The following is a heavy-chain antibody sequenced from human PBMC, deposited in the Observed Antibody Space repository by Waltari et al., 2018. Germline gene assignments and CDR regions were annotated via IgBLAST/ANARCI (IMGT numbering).Heavy chain of an antibody. CDR1: GHTLTRYG. CDR2: ISTYDEKT. Sequence: QIQLVQSGAELKEPGASVKVSCKASGHTLTRYGFGWVRQAPGQGPEWVGGISTYDEKTRDARKVQGRGTMTTDTATDTAYMELRNLRSDDTAVYYCGLQPNSWVYTWFDPWGQGTLVTVSS. V-gene: IGHV1-18*01. CDR3: GLQPNSWVYTWFDP. J-gene: IGHJ5*02. D-gene: IGHD6-13*01.